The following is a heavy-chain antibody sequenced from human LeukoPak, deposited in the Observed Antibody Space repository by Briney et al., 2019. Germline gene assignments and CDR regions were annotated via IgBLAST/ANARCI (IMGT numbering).Heavy chain of an antibody. CDR2: IYTSGST. Sequence: SETLSLTCTVSGGSISSYYWSWIRQPAGKGLEWIGRIYTSGSTNYNPSLKSRVTMSVDTSKNQFSLKLSSVTAADTAVYYCARHGPYSSSLAYFQHWGQGTLVTVSS. D-gene: IGHD6-13*01. J-gene: IGHJ1*01. CDR1: GGSISSYY. CDR3: ARHGPYSSSLAYFQH. V-gene: IGHV4-4*07.